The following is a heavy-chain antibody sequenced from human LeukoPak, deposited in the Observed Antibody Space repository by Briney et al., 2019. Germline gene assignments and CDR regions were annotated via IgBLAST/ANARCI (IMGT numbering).Heavy chain of an antibody. V-gene: IGHV3-30-3*01. CDR1: GFTFSSYA. CDR2: ISYDGTNK. Sequence: GGSLRLSCAASGFTFSSYAVHWVRQAPGKGLEWVAVISYDGTNKYYADSVKGRFTISRDNSKNTLYLKMNSLRAEDTAVYYCARVRVTGYSNFAYWGQGTLVTVSS. J-gene: IGHJ4*02. CDR3: ARVRVTGYSNFAY. D-gene: IGHD3-9*01.